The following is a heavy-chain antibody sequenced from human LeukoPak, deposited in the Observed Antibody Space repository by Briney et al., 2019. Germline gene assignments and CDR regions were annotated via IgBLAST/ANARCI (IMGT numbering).Heavy chain of an antibody. Sequence: ASVKVSCKASGYTFTSYGISWVRQAPGQGLEWMGWISAYNGNTNYAQKLQGRVTMTTDTSTSTAYMELRSLRPDDTAVYYCARTYGDLLEHYFGYWGQGTLVTVSS. D-gene: IGHD4-17*01. CDR3: ARTYGDLLEHYFGY. CDR1: GYTFTSYG. V-gene: IGHV1-18*01. CDR2: ISAYNGNT. J-gene: IGHJ4*02.